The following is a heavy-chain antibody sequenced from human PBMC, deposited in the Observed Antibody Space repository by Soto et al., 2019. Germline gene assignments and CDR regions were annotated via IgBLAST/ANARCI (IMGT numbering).Heavy chain of an antibody. Sequence: PSETLSLTCAVSGDSVSNDNYYCSWIRQPPGKGLEWIGYIYYSGTTNYNSYLKSRLSLSVDMSKNQFSLKLASVTAADTAVYFCARSQRGRTAFTFDYWGQGALVTVSS. CDR1: GDSVSNDNYY. CDR3: ARSQRGRTAFTFDY. D-gene: IGHD3-16*01. V-gene: IGHV4-61*01. J-gene: IGHJ4*02. CDR2: IYYSGTT.